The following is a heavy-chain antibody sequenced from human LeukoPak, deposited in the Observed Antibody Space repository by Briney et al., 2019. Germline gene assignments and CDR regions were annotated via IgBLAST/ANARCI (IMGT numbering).Heavy chain of an antibody. J-gene: IGHJ4*02. CDR2: IAHHGSNK. Sequence: GGSLRLSCAASGFTFSRNAIRWVRQGPGKGLEWVSYIAHHGSNKYADSVKGRFTISRDNSKRTLYLQMNSLSADDTAVYYCAKDGSWSCTDWGQGTLVTVSS. V-gene: IGHV3-30*02. D-gene: IGHD2-8*02. CDR1: GFTFSRNA. CDR3: AKDGSWSCTD.